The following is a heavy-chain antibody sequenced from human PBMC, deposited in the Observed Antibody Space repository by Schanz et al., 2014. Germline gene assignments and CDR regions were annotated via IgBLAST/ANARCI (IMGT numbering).Heavy chain of an antibody. CDR2: IIPILGIA. CDR1: GGTFSSYS. Sequence: QVQLVQSGAEVKKPGSSVKVSCKASGGTFSSYSISWVRQAPGQGLEWMGRIIPILGIANYAQKFQGRVTITADKSTFTAYMDVSSLRSEDTAVYCCASSGAGYSSSWDFDYWGQGTLVTVSS. CDR3: ASSGAGYSSSWDFDY. J-gene: IGHJ4*02. D-gene: IGHD6-13*01. V-gene: IGHV1-69*02.